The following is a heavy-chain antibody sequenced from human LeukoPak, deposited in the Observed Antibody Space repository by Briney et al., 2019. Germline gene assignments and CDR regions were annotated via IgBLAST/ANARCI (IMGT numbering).Heavy chain of an antibody. CDR2: VYYSGST. Sequence: SETLSLTCTVSGGSISSHYWNWIRQPPGKGLERMWYVYYSGSTNYNPSLKSRVTISVDTSKNQFSLKLSSVTAADTAVYYCARGYDSSGYYYWFDPWGQGTLVTVSS. CDR1: GGSISSHY. J-gene: IGHJ5*02. CDR3: ARGYDSSGYYYWFDP. V-gene: IGHV4-59*11. D-gene: IGHD3-22*01.